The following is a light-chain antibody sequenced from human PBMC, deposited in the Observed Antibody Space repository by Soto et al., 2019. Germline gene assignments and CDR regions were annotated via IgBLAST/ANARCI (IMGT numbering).Light chain of an antibody. CDR1: SSDGGGYNY. J-gene: IGLJ1*01. CDR3: SSYTTSNTRQIV. CDR2: DVS. V-gene: IGLV2-14*03. Sequence: QSVLTQPAPVSGSPGQAITISCTGTSSDGGGYNYVSWYQHHPGKAPKLIIYDVSNRPSGVSNPFSGSKSGNTASLTISGLQPEDEADYYCSSYTTSNTRQIVFGTGTKVTVL.